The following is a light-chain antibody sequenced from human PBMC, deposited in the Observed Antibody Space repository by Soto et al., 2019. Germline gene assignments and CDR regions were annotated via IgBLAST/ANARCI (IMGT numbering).Light chain of an antibody. J-gene: IGLJ3*02. Sequence: QPVLTQPPSASGTPGQRVTISCSGSSSNIGSNYVYWYQQLPGPAPKLLIYRNNQRPSGVPDRFSGSKSGTSASLAISGLRSEDEADYXCAXXDDSLSGRVFGGGTKLTVL. CDR2: RNN. V-gene: IGLV1-47*01. CDR1: SSNIGSNY. CDR3: AXXDDSLSGRV.